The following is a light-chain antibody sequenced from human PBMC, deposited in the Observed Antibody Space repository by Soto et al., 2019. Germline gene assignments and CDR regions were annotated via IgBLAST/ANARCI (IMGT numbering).Light chain of an antibody. CDR1: QSVSSSY. Sequence: EIVLTQSPGTLSLSPGEIATLSCRASQSVSSSYLAWYQQKPGQAPRLLIYGASSRATGIPDRFRGSGSGTDFTLTISRLEPEDCAGYYCQQYGSSPRTFGQGTKVEIK. J-gene: IGKJ1*01. V-gene: IGKV3-20*01. CDR3: QQYGSSPRT. CDR2: GAS.